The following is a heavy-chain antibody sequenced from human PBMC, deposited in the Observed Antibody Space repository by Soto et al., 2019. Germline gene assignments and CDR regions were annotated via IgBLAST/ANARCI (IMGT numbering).Heavy chain of an antibody. CDR1: GGSFSGYY. Sequence: QVQLQQWGAGLLKPSETLSLTCAVYGGSFSGYYWSWIRQPPGKGLEWIGEINHSGSTNYNPPLKSRVTISVDTSKNQFALKLSSVTAADTAVYYCARVGGYGYALGSDYWGQGTLVTVSS. J-gene: IGHJ4*02. CDR2: INHSGST. V-gene: IGHV4-34*01. D-gene: IGHD5-18*01. CDR3: ARVGGYGYALGSDY.